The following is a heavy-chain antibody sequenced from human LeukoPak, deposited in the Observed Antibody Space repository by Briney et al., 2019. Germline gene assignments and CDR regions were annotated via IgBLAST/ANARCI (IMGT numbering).Heavy chain of an antibody. CDR3: ARGLRFLEWPFYAFDI. Sequence: SETLSLTCAVYGGSFSGYYWSWIRQPPGKGLEWIGYIYYSGSTNYNPSLKSRVTISVDTSKNQFSLKLSSVTAADTAVYYCARGLRFLEWPFYAFDIWGQGTMVTVSS. CDR1: GGSFSGYY. J-gene: IGHJ3*02. D-gene: IGHD3-3*01. V-gene: IGHV4-59*01. CDR2: IYYSGST.